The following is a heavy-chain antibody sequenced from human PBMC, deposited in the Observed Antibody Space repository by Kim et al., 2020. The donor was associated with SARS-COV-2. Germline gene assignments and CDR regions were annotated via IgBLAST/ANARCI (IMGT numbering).Heavy chain of an antibody. Sequence: GGSLRLSCAASGFTFNKYVMSWVRQAPGKGPEWVSAIGAGGGIPQSADSVKGRFPASRDNSNNTLYLQMSSLRVEDTAIYYCATGSDDNWYDHSDYWGQGTTVTVSS. CDR2: IGAGGGIP. D-gene: IGHD3-22*01. CDR3: ATGSDDNWYDHSDY. J-gene: IGHJ4*02. V-gene: IGHV3-23*01. CDR1: GFTFNKYV.